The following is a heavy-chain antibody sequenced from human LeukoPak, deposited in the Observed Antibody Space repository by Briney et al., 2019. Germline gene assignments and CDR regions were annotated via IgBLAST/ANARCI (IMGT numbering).Heavy chain of an antibody. V-gene: IGHV4-31*11. J-gene: IGHJ5*02. CDR2: ILYSGNA. Sequence: SETLSLTCAVSGDSISRDIYYWSWVRQYPGRDLEWIGYILYSGNAYFNPSLKSRATMSVDTSKNQFSLRLRSVTAADTAIYYCGRENSGSYLRKWFDPWGQGSLVTVSS. CDR1: GDSISRDIYY. D-gene: IGHD1-26*01. CDR3: GRENSGSYLRKWFDP.